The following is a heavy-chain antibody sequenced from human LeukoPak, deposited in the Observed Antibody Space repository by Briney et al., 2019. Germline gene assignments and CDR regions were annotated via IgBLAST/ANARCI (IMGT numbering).Heavy chain of an antibody. J-gene: IGHJ4*02. Sequence: PGGSLRLSCAASGFTFSRSWMDWVRQAPGKGLEWVANIKEDGSETHYVDSAKGRFTISRDNAKSSLYPQMDSLRVEDTAIYYCSESLNYWGQGTLVTVSS. CDR3: SESLNY. CDR2: IKEDGSET. V-gene: IGHV3-7*01. CDR1: GFTFSRSW.